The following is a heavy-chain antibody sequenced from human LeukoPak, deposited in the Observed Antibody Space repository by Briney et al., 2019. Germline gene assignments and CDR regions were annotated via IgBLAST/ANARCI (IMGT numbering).Heavy chain of an antibody. D-gene: IGHD1-7*01. CDR1: GGSISSYY. Sequence: SETLSLTCTVSGGSISSYYWRWIRQPPGKGLEWIGYIYYSGSTNYNPSLKSRVTISVDTSKNQFSLKLSSVTAADTAVYYCARGPRYNWNYGWYMDVWGKGTTVTVSS. CDR3: ARGPRYNWNYGWYMDV. CDR2: IYYSGST. J-gene: IGHJ6*03. V-gene: IGHV4-59*01.